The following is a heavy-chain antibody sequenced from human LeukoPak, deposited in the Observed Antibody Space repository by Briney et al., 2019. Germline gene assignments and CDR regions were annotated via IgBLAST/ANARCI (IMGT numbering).Heavy chain of an antibody. CDR1: GGSFSGYY. CDR2: INHSGST. D-gene: IGHD3-10*01. CDR3: AREYYYGSGSFGKIYYYYYMDV. Sequence: SETLSLTCAVYGGSFSGYYWSWIRQPPGKGLEWIGEINHSGSTNYNPSLKSRVTISVDTSKNQFSLKLSSVTAADTAVYYCAREYYYGSGSFGKIYYYYYMDVWGKGTTVTISS. J-gene: IGHJ6*03. V-gene: IGHV4-34*01.